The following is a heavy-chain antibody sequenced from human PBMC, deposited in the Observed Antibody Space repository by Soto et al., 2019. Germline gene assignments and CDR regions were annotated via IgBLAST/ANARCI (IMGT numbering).Heavy chain of an antibody. CDR3: TRPFWSGNQNEGPHGMDV. V-gene: IGHV3-73*01. CDR2: IRSKANSYAT. Sequence: PGGSLRLSCAASGFTFSGSAMHWVRQASGKGLEWVGRIRSKANSYATAYAASVKGRFTISRDDSKNTAYLQMNSLKTEDTAVYYCTRPFWSGNQNEGPHGMDVWGQGTTVTVSS. CDR1: GFTFSGSA. D-gene: IGHD3-3*01. J-gene: IGHJ6*02.